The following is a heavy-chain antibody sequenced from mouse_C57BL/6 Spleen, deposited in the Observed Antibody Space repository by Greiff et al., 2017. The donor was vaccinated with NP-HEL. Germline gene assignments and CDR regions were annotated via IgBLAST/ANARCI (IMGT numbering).Heavy chain of an antibody. J-gene: IGHJ4*01. CDR3: AMMDGYDPYYYAMDY. CDR1: GYTFTSYW. D-gene: IGHD2-2*01. Sequence: QVQLQQPGAELVKPGASVKVSCKASGYTFTSYWMHWVKQRPGQGLEWIGRIHPSDSDTNYNQKFKGKATLTVDKSSSTAYMQLSSLTSEDSAVYYCAMMDGYDPYYYAMDYWGQGTSVTVSS. CDR2: IHPSDSDT. V-gene: IGHV1-74*01.